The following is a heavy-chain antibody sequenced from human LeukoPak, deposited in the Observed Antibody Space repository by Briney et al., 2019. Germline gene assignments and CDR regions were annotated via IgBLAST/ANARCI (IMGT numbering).Heavy chain of an antibody. CDR3: AKGQYYYDSSGYLRWFDP. CDR2: ISWNSGSI. D-gene: IGHD3-22*01. Sequence: GGSLRLSCAASAFTFDDYAMHWVRQAPGKGLEWVSGISWNSGSIGYADSVKGRFTISRDNAKNSLYLQMNSLRAEDTALYYCAKGQYYYDSSGYLRWFDPWGQGTLVTVSS. V-gene: IGHV3-9*01. J-gene: IGHJ5*02. CDR1: AFTFDDYA.